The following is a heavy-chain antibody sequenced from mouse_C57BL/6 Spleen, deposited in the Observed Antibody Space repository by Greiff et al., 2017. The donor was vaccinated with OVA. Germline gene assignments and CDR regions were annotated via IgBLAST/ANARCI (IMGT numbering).Heavy chain of an antibody. CDR3: TTQYYGSRSPYWYFDV. V-gene: IGHV14-4*01. J-gene: IGHJ1*03. CDR1: GFNIKDDY. D-gene: IGHD1-1*01. Sequence: EVQLQQSGAELVRPGASVKLSCTASGFNIKDDYMHWVKQRPEQGLEWIGWIDPENGDTEYASKFQGKATITADTSSNTAYLQLSSLTSEDTAVYYCTTQYYGSRSPYWYFDVWGTGTTVTVSS. CDR2: IDPENGDT.